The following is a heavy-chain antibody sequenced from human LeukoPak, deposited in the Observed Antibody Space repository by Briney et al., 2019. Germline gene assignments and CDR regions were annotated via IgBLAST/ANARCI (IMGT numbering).Heavy chain of an antibody. D-gene: IGHD1-1*01. CDR1: GGSFSGYY. CDR3: ARGRKTDLNGHPYDAFDI. CDR2: INHSGST. J-gene: IGHJ3*02. V-gene: IGHV4-34*01. Sequence: PSETLSLTCAVYGGSFSGYYWSWIRQPPGKGLEWIGEINHSGSTNYNPSLKSRVTISVDTSKNQFSLKLSSVTAADTAVYYCARGRKTDLNGHPYDAFDIWGQGTMVTVSS.